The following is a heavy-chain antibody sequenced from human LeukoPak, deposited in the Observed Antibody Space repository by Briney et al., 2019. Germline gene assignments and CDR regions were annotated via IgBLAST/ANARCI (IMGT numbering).Heavy chain of an antibody. CDR3: AREDLWFGEFINWFDP. CDR2: IYYSGST. CDR1: GGSISSSSYY. D-gene: IGHD3-10*01. J-gene: IGHJ5*02. V-gene: IGHV4-39*07. Sequence: SETLSLTCTVSGGSISSSSYYWGWIRQPPGKGLEWIGSIYYSGSTYYNPSLKSRVTISVDTSKNQFSLKLSSVTAADTAVYYCAREDLWFGEFINWFDPWGQGTLVTVSS.